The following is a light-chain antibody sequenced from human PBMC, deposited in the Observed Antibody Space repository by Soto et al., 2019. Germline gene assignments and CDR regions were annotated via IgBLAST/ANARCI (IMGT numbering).Light chain of an antibody. CDR2: GAS. J-gene: IGKJ1*01. Sequence: EIVMTQSPAALSVSPGERATLSCRASQSVSSNLAWYQQKPGQAPRLLIYGASTRATGIPARFSGSGPGTEFTLTISSLQSEDFALYYCQQRSNWPGTFGQGTKVDIK. CDR1: QSVSSN. V-gene: IGKV3-15*01. CDR3: QQRSNWPGT.